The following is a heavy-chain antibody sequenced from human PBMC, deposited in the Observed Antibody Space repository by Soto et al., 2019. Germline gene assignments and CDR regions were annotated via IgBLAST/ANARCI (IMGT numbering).Heavy chain of an antibody. Sequence: PGGSLRLSCAASGFTFSSYAMHWVRQAPGKGLEWVAVISYDGSYKYYTDSVKGRFTISRDNAKNSLYLQMNSLRAEDTAVYYCARGGLRSYYGMDVWGQGTTVTVSS. D-gene: IGHD2-15*01. CDR3: ARGGLRSYYGMDV. CDR2: ISYDGSYK. V-gene: IGHV3-30-3*01. CDR1: GFTFSSYA. J-gene: IGHJ6*02.